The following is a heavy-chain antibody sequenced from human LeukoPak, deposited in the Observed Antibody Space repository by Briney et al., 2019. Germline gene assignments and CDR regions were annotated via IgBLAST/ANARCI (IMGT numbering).Heavy chain of an antibody. Sequence: GASLKISCKGSGSRFTTYWIGWVRQMPGKGLEWMGIIYPGDSDTRYSPSFQGQVSISADKSISTAYLQWSSLKASDTAMYYCARSEGDYGGDDFDYWGQGTPVTVSS. CDR1: GSRFTTYW. CDR3: ARSEGDYGGDDFDY. J-gene: IGHJ4*02. D-gene: IGHD4-17*01. CDR2: IYPGDSDT. V-gene: IGHV5-51*03.